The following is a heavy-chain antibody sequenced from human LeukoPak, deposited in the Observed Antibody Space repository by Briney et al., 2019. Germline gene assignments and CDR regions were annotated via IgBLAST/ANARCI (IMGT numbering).Heavy chain of an antibody. D-gene: IGHD6-19*01. V-gene: IGHV4-59*08. CDR2: IYYSGST. CDR1: GGVISSYY. J-gene: IGHJ4*02. Sequence: PSETLSLTCSVSGGVISSYYWSWIRQPPGKGLEWIGYIYYSGSTNYNPSLKSRVTISVDTSKNQFSPKLSSVTAADTAVYFCARRAYSSGWYYFDYWGQGTLVTVSS. CDR3: ARRAYSSGWYYFDY.